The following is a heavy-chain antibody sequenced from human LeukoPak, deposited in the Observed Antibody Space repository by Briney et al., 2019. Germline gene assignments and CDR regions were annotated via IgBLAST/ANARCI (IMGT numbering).Heavy chain of an antibody. J-gene: IGHJ4*02. CDR1: GYTFTSYD. V-gene: IGHV1-8*01. CDR2: TNPNSGNT. D-gene: IGHD6-19*01. Sequence: ASVKVSCKASGYTFTSYDINWVRQATGQGLEWMGWTNPNSGNTGYAQKFQGRVTMTRNTSISTAYMELSSLRSEDAAVYYCARASSGWYYFDYWGQGTLVTVSS. CDR3: ARASSGWYYFDY.